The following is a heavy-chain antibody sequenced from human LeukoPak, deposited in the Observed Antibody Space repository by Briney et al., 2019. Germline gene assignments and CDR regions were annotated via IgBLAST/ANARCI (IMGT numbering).Heavy chain of an antibody. D-gene: IGHD3-9*01. CDR2: ISGSGGST. V-gene: IGHV3-23*01. CDR1: GFTSSSYA. J-gene: IGHJ6*02. CDR3: AKSHDTDYGMDV. Sequence: GGSLRLSCTASGFTSSSYAMSWVRQAPGKGLEWVSAISGSGGSTYYADSVKGRFTISRDNSKNTLYLQMNSLRAEDTAVYYCAKSHDTDYGMDVWGQGTTVTVSS.